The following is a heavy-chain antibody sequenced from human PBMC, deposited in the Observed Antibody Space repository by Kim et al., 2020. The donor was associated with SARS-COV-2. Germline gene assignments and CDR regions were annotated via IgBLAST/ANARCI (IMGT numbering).Heavy chain of an antibody. Sequence: KGRFTISRDNAKISLYLQMNSLRDEDTAVYYCARGGYYDSSGYYYYGMDVWGQGTTVTVSS. D-gene: IGHD3-22*01. V-gene: IGHV3-48*02. CDR3: ARGGYYDSSGYYYYGMDV. J-gene: IGHJ6*02.